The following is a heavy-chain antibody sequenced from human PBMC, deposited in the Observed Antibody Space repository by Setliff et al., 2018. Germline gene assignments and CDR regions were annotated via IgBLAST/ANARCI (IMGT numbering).Heavy chain of an antibody. D-gene: IGHD6-13*01. CDR2: MYYSGST. Sequence: SETLSLTCSVSGGSISSGSYYWGWIRQSPGKGLEWIGSMYYSGSTYYNPSLKGRVTLSVDTTKNQFSLKLTSMTAADTAVYYCVRESRSTWYRRDFWGQGTLVTVS. CDR3: VRESRSTWYRRDF. CDR1: GGSISSGSYY. V-gene: IGHV4-39*07. J-gene: IGHJ4*02.